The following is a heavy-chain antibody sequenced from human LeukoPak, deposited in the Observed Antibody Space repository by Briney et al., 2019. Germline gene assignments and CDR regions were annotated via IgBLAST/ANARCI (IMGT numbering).Heavy chain of an antibody. CDR2: ISPNGVIT. CDR3: AKDDAWLQYGN. Sequence: GGTLRLSCAASGFTFSSHGMNWVRQAPGKGLEWVSGISPNGVITYYADSVKGRFTISRDNSKGTGYLQMNSLIPEDTAVYYWAKDDAWLQYGNWGRGTLVTVSS. CDR1: GFTFSSHG. J-gene: IGHJ4*02. V-gene: IGHV3-23*01. D-gene: IGHD5-24*01.